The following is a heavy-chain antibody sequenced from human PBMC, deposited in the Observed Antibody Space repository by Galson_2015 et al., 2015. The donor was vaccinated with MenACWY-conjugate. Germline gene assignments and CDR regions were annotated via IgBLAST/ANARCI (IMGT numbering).Heavy chain of an antibody. CDR2: IKEEGSET. CDR3: ARIPVGDSYFDF. D-gene: IGHD2-21*02. J-gene: IGHJ4*02. Sequence: SLRLSCAASGFTFSSFSMNWVRQAPGKGLEWVANIKEEGSETYYMDSVTGRFIISRDNAKKSLDLQMNSLRAEDTAVYYCARIPVGDSYFDFWGRGALVTVSS. CDR1: GFTFSSFS. V-gene: IGHV3-7*04.